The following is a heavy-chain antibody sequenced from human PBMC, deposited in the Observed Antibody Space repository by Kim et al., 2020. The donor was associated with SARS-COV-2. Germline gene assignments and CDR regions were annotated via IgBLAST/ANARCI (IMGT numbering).Heavy chain of an antibody. Sequence: GRFTISRDNSKNTLYLQMNSLRAEDTAVYYCARDRLNNYGSGSYYSGMDVWGQGTTVTVSS. V-gene: IGHV3-30*07. J-gene: IGHJ6*02. D-gene: IGHD3-10*01. CDR3: ARDRLNNYGSGSYYSGMDV.